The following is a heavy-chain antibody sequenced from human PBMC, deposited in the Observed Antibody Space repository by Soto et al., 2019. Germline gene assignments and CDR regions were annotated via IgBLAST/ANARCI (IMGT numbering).Heavy chain of an antibody. J-gene: IGHJ6*02. Sequence: QVQVVQSGDEVKKPGASVKVSCKASGYTFTNYGFSSVRQAPGQGLEWMGWISGYNGNTKYAEKFQGRVTMTTDTSTCTAHMELRSLRSDDTAVYYCAREGQAPYYYYGMDVWGQGTAVTVSS. CDR1: GYTFTNYG. V-gene: IGHV1-18*01. CDR3: AREGQAPYYYYGMDV. CDR2: ISGYNGNT.